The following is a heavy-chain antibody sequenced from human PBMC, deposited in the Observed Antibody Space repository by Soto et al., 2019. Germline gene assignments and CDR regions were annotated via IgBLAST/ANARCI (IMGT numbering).Heavy chain of an antibody. CDR2: IYPGDSDT. CDR3: ARGGGADYDFWSGYYMGTTLDY. D-gene: IGHD3-3*01. J-gene: IGHJ4*02. CDR1: GYSVTSYW. Sequence: GESLKISCKGSGYSVTSYWIGWVRQMPGKGPEWMGIIYPGDSDTRYSPSFQGQVTISADKTISTAYLQSSSLTASDTAMYYLARGGGADYDFWSGYYMGTTLDYWGQGTLVTVSS. V-gene: IGHV5-51*01.